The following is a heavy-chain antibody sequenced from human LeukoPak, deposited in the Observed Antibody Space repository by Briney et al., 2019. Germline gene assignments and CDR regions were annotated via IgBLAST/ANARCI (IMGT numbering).Heavy chain of an antibody. CDR3: ARGGIQLWSRNRSGYYMDV. D-gene: IGHD5-18*01. V-gene: IGHV4-38-2*02. CDR2: IYHSGRT. Sequence: PSETLSLTCTVSGYSISSGYYWGWIRQPPGKGLEWIGSIYHSGRTYYNPSLKSRVTISVDTSKNQFSLKLSSVTAADTAVYYCARGGIQLWSRNRSGYYMDVWGKGTTVTVSS. J-gene: IGHJ6*03. CDR1: GYSISSGYY.